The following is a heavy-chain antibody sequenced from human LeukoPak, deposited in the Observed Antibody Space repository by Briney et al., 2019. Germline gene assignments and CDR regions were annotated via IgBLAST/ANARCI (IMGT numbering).Heavy chain of an antibody. D-gene: IGHD3-10*01. Sequence: SETLSLTCTVSGGSISSFFWNWIRQPPGKGLEWIGYIHYTGSTKDNPSLKSRVTTSVDTSKNQFSLKLSSVTAADTAVYYCARGRSSMVRGYYYYYMDVWGKGTTVTISS. CDR2: IHYTGST. CDR1: GGSISSFF. CDR3: ARGRSSMVRGYYYYYMDV. V-gene: IGHV4-59*01. J-gene: IGHJ6*03.